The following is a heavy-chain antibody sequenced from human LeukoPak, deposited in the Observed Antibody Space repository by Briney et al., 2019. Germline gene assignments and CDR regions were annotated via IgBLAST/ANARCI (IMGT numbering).Heavy chain of an antibody. V-gene: IGHV4-38-2*02. CDR2: INHSGST. J-gene: IGHJ4*02. CDR1: GYSISSGYY. CDR3: ARAGYSYGYPFDY. D-gene: IGHD5-18*01. Sequence: PSETLSLTCTVSGYSISSGYYWGWIRQPPGKGLEWIEEINHSGSTNYNPSLKSRVTISVDTSKNQFSLKLSSVTAADTAVYYCARAGYSYGYPFDYWGQGTLVTVSS.